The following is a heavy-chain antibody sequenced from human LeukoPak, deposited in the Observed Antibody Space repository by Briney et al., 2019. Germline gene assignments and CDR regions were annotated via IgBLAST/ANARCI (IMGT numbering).Heavy chain of an antibody. CDR1: GGSISSYY. Sequence: SSETLSLTCTVSGGSISSYYWSWIRQPAGKGLEWIGRIYTSGSTNYNPSLKSRVTISVDTSKNQFSLQLNSVTPEDTAVYYCARYDRSVGWFDPWGQGTLVTVSS. CDR3: ARYDRSVGWFDP. CDR2: IYTSGST. V-gene: IGHV4-4*07. J-gene: IGHJ5*02. D-gene: IGHD5/OR15-5a*01.